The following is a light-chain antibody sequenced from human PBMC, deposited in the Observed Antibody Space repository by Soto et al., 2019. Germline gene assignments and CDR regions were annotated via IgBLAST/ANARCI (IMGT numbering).Light chain of an antibody. CDR3: QQYYSFPIT. J-gene: IGKJ5*01. CDR2: AAS. CDR1: QGIRSY. Sequence: IWMTQSPSLLSASTGDRFTISCRMSQGIRSYLSWYQQKPGKAPELLXYAASTLQSGVPSRCSGSGSGTDFTLTISCLQSEDFATYYCQQYYSFPITFGQGTRLEIK. V-gene: IGKV1D-8*01.